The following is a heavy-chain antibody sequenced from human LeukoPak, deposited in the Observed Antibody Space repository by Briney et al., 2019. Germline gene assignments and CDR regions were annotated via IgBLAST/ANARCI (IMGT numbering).Heavy chain of an antibody. Sequence: ASVKVPCKASGYTFTGYYMHWVRQAPGQGLEWMGWINPNSGGTNYAQKLQGRVTMTTDTSTSTAYMELRSLRSDDTAVYYCARYGSSTRPYYFDYWGQGTLVTVSS. CDR1: GYTFTGYY. J-gene: IGHJ4*02. CDR3: ARYGSSTRPYYFDY. D-gene: IGHD2-2*01. CDR2: INPNSGGT. V-gene: IGHV1-2*02.